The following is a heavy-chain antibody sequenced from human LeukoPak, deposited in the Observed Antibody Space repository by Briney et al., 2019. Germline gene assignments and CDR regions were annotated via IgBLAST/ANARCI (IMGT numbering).Heavy chain of an antibody. CDR3: ARDRTRTGYSSGWYHDY. D-gene: IGHD6-19*01. Sequence: ASVKVSCKASGYTFTGYYMHWVRQAPGQGLEWMGWINPNSGGTNYAQKFQGRVTMTRDTSISTAYMELSGLRSDDTAVYYCARDRTRTGYSSGWYHDYWGRGTLVTVSS. CDR2: INPNSGGT. CDR1: GYTFTGYY. V-gene: IGHV1-2*02. J-gene: IGHJ4*02.